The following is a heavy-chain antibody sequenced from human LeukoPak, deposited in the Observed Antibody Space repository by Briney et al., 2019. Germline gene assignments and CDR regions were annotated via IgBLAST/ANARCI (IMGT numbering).Heavy chain of an antibody. Sequence: GGSLRLSCAASGFTFSSYWMHWVRQPPGKGLVWVSRINGDGSDTSYADSVRGRFTIFRDNAKNTLYLQMNSLRAEDTAVYYCARLRYIWHFDDFDIWGQGTMATVSS. J-gene: IGHJ3*02. V-gene: IGHV3-74*01. CDR3: ARLRYIWHFDDFDI. CDR1: GFTFSSYW. D-gene: IGHD1-1*01. CDR2: INGDGSDT.